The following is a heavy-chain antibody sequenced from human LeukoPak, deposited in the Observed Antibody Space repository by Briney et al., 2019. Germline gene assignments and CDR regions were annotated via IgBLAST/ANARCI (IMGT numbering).Heavy chain of an antibody. CDR3: AKDQNDPPNYDFWSGYYLGYFQH. Sequence: GGSLRLSYAASGFTFSTYTMNWVRQAPGKGLEWVSSISSSSSYIYYADSVKARFTISRDNSKNTLYLQMNSLRAENTAVYYCAKDQNDPPNYDFWSGYYLGYFQHWGQGTPVTVSS. V-gene: IGHV3-21*01. J-gene: IGHJ1*01. CDR1: GFTFSTYT. CDR2: ISSSSSYI. D-gene: IGHD3-3*01.